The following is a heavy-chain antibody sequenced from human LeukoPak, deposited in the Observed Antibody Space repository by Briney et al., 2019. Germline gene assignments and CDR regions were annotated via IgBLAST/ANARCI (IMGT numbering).Heavy chain of an antibody. CDR1: GFTFSSYS. CDR3: ARELYSGYDC. CDR2: ISSSTRTI. V-gene: IGHV3-48*04. D-gene: IGHD5-12*01. J-gene: IGHJ4*02. Sequence: RPGGSLRLSCAASGFTFSSYSMNWVRQAPGKGLEWVSYISSSTRTIHYADSVKGRFTISRDNAKNSLFLQMNSLRAEDTAVYYCARELYSGYDCWGQGTLVTVSS.